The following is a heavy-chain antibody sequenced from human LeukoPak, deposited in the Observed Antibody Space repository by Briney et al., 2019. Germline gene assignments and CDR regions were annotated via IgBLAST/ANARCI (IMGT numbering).Heavy chain of an antibody. CDR2: ISGSGGST. Sequence: PGASMRPSSAASTFTFSSYAMSWVRQAPGEWLEWVSAISGSGGSTYYADSVRGRFTISRDNSKTTLYLQMNSLRAEDTAVYYCAKDPWDYYDSSGYYCWGQGTLVTVSS. V-gene: IGHV3-23*01. CDR3: AKDPWDYYDSSGYYC. J-gene: IGHJ4*02. CDR1: TFTFSSYA. D-gene: IGHD3-22*01.